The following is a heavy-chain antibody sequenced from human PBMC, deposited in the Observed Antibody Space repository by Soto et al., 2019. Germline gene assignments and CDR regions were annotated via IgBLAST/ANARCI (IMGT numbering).Heavy chain of an antibody. D-gene: IGHD6-19*01. V-gene: IGHV3-11*01. CDR3: ARSYSSGWEFDY. CDR1: GFTFSNYY. Sequence: GGSMRIACGASGFTFSNYYMSGIRQAPGKGLEWVSYISSTGRTIYYADSVKGRFTVSRDNAQNSLSLKLNSLRVEDTAVYYCARSYSSGWEFDYWGQGTQVTVYS. J-gene: IGHJ4*02. CDR2: ISSTGRTI.